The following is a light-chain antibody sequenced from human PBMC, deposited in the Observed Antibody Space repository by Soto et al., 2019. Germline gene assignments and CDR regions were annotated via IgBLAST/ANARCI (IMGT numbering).Light chain of an antibody. V-gene: IGKV1-5*03. J-gene: IGKJ1*01. CDR1: QTISIW. CDR3: QQYNSYLWT. Sequence: DIQMTQSPSTLSASVGDRVIIICRASQTISIWLAWYQQKPGKAPKLLIYKASSLESGVPSRFSGSGSGTEFTLTISSLQPDDFATYYCQQYNSYLWTCGQGTKGDIK. CDR2: KAS.